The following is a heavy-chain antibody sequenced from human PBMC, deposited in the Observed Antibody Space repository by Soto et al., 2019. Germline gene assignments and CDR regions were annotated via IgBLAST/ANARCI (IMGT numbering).Heavy chain of an antibody. V-gene: IGHV4-4*02. CDR2: IYHSGST. J-gene: IGHJ4*02. Sequence: QVQLQESGPGLVKPSGTLSLTCAVSSGSISSSNWWSWVRQPPGKGLEWIGEIYHSGSTNYNPSLKSRVTISVDKSRNQFSLKLSSVTAADTAVYYCARKLGGCSSTSCYSYPDYWGQGTLVTVSS. D-gene: IGHD2-2*02. CDR3: ARKLGGCSSTSCYSYPDY. CDR1: SGSISSSNW.